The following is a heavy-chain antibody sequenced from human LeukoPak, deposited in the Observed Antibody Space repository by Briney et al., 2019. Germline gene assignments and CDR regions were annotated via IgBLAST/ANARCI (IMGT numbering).Heavy chain of an antibody. Sequence: HPGGSLRLSCAASGFTFYNYGMTWVRQAPGKGLEWVSLISANGDNTYFADSVKGRFTISRDNSKKTLYLQMNSLRAEDTAVYYCEKGVATILDYWGQGSLVIVSS. CDR3: EKGVATILDY. CDR1: GFTFYNYG. J-gene: IGHJ4*02. CDR2: ISANGDNT. V-gene: IGHV3-23*01. D-gene: IGHD5-12*01.